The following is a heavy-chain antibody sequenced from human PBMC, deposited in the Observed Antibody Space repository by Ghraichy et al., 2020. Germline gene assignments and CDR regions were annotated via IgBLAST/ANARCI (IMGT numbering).Heavy chain of an antibody. CDR3: AKDNRALRYFDWLVDY. CDR2: ISYDGSNK. D-gene: IGHD3-9*01. CDR1: GFTFSSYG. J-gene: IGHJ4*02. Sequence: GGSLRLSCAASGFTFSSYGMHWVRQAPGKGLEWVAVISYDGSNKYYADSVKGRFTISRDNSKNTLYLQMNSLRAEDTAVYYCAKDNRALRYFDWLVDYWGQGTLVTVSS. V-gene: IGHV3-30*18.